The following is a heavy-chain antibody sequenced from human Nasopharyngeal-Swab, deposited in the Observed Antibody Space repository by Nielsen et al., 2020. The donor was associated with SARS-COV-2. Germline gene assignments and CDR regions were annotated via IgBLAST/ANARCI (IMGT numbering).Heavy chain of an antibody. D-gene: IGHD6-19*01. CDR3: ARVPSTAVADN. Sequence: WIRQPPGKGLEWVSSISSSSSYTYYADSVKGRFTISRDNAKNSLYLQMNSLRAEDTAVYYCARVPSTAVADNWGQGTLVTVSS. J-gene: IGHJ4*02. CDR2: ISSSSSYT. V-gene: IGHV3-21*01.